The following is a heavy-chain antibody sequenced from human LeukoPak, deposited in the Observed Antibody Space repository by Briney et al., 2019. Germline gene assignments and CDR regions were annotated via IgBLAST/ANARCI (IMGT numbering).Heavy chain of an antibody. D-gene: IGHD6-13*01. CDR2: IYSGGST. Sequence: GGSLRLSCAASGFTVSSNYMSWVRQAPGKGLEWVSVIYSGGSTYYADSVKGRFTISRDNSKNTLYLQMNSLRAEDTAVYYCARLHSESSWGFDPWGQGTLVTVSS. CDR3: ARLHSESSWGFDP. CDR1: GFTVSSNY. J-gene: IGHJ5*02. V-gene: IGHV3-53*01.